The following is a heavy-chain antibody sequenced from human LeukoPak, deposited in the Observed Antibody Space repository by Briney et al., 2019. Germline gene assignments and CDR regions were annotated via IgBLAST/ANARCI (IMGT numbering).Heavy chain of an antibody. D-gene: IGHD2-15*01. J-gene: IGHJ3*02. CDR1: AFTFSTYG. CDR3: ARDRKDIVVVVAATPDAFDI. CDR2: IRYDGINK. Sequence: GGSLRLSCAASAFTFSTYGMHWVRQAPGKGLEWVAFIRYDGINKYYADSVKGRFTISRDNSKNTLYLQMNSLRAEDTAVYYCARDRKDIVVVVAATPDAFDIWGQGTMVTVSS. V-gene: IGHV3-30*02.